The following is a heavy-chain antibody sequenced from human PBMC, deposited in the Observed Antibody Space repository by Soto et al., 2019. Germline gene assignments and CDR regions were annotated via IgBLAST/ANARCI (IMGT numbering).Heavy chain of an antibody. V-gene: IGHV3-30*18. CDR1: GFTFSSYG. CDR3: AKDVQTGYSSSWGFDY. J-gene: IGHJ4*02. CDR2: ISYDGSNK. D-gene: IGHD6-13*01. Sequence: GGSLRLSCAASGFTFSSYGMHWVRQAPGKGLEWVAVISYDGSNKYYADSVKGRFTISRDNSKNTLYLQMNSLRAEDTAVYYCAKDVQTGYSSSWGFDYWGQGTLVTVSS.